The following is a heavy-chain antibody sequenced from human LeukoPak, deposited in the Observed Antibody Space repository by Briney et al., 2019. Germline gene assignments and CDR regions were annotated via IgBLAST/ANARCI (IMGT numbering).Heavy chain of an antibody. J-gene: IGHJ6*02. V-gene: IGHV4-39*01. Sequence: PSETLSLTCTVSGGSISSSSYYWGWIRQPPGKGLEWIGNIYYSGSTYYNPSLKSRVTISVDTSKNQFSLKLSSVTAADTAVYYCARQAAKSRLLWSYYYYYGMDVWGQGTTVTVSS. D-gene: IGHD3-10*01. CDR1: GGSISSSSYY. CDR3: ARQAAKSRLLWSYYYYYGMDV. CDR2: IYYSGST.